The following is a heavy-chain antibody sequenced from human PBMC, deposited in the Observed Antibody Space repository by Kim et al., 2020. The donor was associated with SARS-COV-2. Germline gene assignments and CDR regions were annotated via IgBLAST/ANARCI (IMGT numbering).Heavy chain of an antibody. CDR3: ARGGVGHASGRTLSFDY. CDR2: LYPEDSDT. CDR1: GYTFTSYW. Sequence: GESLKISCKGSGYTFTSYWIGWVRQLPGKGLEWMGILYPEDSDTRYSPSFQGQVTVSADTSINTAYLQWSSLQASDTAIYYCARGGVGHASGRTLSFDYCGQGGVVTVSS. J-gene: IGHJ4*02. D-gene: IGHD6-19*01. V-gene: IGHV5-51*01.